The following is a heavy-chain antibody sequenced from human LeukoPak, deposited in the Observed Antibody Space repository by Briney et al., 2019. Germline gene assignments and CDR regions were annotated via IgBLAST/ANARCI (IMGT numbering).Heavy chain of an antibody. CDR1: GDSISTSSYY. D-gene: IGHD6-13*01. Sequence: PSETLSLTCTVSGDSISTSSYYWGWIRQPPGKGLEWIGTINYSGSTYYNPSLKSRVTISVDTSKNQFSLKLSSVTAADTAVYYCARDGRTSWFYYWGQGTLVTVSS. V-gene: IGHV4-39*07. CDR3: ARDGRTSWFYY. CDR2: INYSGST. J-gene: IGHJ4*02.